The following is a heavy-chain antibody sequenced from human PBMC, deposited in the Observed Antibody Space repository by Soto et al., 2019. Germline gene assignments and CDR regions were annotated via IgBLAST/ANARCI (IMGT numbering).Heavy chain of an antibody. D-gene: IGHD6-6*01. CDR1: GGSISSSTYY. CDR2: MYYTGNK. V-gene: IGHV4-39*01. Sequence: SDTLYLTCTVSGGSISSSTYYWDWIRQPPGKGLEWIGAMYYTGNKNYNPSLESRVTMSVDTSKNQFSLKLSSVTPTDTAVYYCARRSSSSLGSLFDPWGRGILVTVSS. CDR3: ARRSSSSLGSLFDP. J-gene: IGHJ5*02.